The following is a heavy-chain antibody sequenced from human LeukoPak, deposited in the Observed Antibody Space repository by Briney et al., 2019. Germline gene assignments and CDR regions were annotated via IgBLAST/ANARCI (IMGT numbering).Heavy chain of an antibody. V-gene: IGHV4-59*08. CDR3: ASGSGSYDY. J-gene: IGHJ4*02. CDR1: GFTVSSNY. Sequence: GSLRLSCAASGFTVSSNYMSWIRQPPGKGLEWIGYIYYSGSTNYNPSLKSRVTISVDTSKNQFSLKLSSVTAADTAVYYCASGSGSYDYWGQGTLVTVSS. D-gene: IGHD1-26*01. CDR2: IYYSGST.